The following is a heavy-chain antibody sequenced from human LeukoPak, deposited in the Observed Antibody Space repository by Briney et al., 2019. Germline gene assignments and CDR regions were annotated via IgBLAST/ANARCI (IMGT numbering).Heavy chain of an antibody. CDR2: ISGSGGTT. J-gene: IGHJ4*02. V-gene: IGHV3-23*01. Sequence: PGGSLRLSCAASGFTFSSYAMSWVRQAPGKGLEWVSTISGSGGTTYYVDSVKGRFTITRDNSKNTLYLQMNSLRAEDTAIYYCAKESPHFDYWGQGTLVTVSS. CDR3: AKESPHFDY. CDR1: GFTFSSYA.